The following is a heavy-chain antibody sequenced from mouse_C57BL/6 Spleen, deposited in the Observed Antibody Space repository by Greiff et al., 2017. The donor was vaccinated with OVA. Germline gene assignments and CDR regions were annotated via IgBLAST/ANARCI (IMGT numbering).Heavy chain of an antibody. CDR1: GYSITSGYY. CDR2: ISYDGSN. V-gene: IGHV3-6*01. CDR3: AREDLYAMDY. Sequence: EVKLQESGPGLVKPSQSLSLTCSVTGYSITSGYYWNWIRQFPGNKLEWMGYISYDGSNNYNPSLKNRISLTRDTSKNQFFLKLNSVTTEDTATYYCAREDLYAMDYWGQGTSVTVSS. J-gene: IGHJ4*01.